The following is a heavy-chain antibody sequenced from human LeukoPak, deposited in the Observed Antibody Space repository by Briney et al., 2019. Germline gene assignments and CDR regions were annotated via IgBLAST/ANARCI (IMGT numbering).Heavy chain of an antibody. V-gene: IGHV1-18*01. Sequence: ASVKVSCRASGYSFTSYGISWARQAPGRGLEWMGWISTDNGNTNYVQNLQGRVSMTRDTFTSTVYMELRSLRSDDTAVYYCARGGYSSGWYSGDYFDYWGQGTLVTVSS. CDR3: ARGGYSSGWYSGDYFDY. CDR1: GYSFTSYG. D-gene: IGHD6-19*01. CDR2: ISTDNGNT. J-gene: IGHJ4*02.